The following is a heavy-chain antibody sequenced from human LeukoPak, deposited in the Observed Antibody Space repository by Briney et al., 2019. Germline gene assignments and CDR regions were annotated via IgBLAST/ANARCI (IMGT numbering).Heavy chain of an antibody. CDR3: ARRAVAYYYYYYMDV. D-gene: IGHD6-19*01. V-gene: IGHV1-8*03. Sequence: VASVKVSCKASGYTFTSYAMHWVRQAPGQRLEWMGWMNPNSGNTGYAQKFQGRVTITRNTSISTAYMDLSSLRSDDTAVYYCARRAVAYYYYYYMDVWGKGTTVTVSS. CDR1: GYTFTSYA. CDR2: MNPNSGNT. J-gene: IGHJ6*03.